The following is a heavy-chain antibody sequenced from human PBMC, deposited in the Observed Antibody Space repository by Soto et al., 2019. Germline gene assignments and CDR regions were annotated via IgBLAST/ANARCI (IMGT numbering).Heavy chain of an antibody. D-gene: IGHD5-12*01. Sequence: QVQLVQSGAEVKKPGASVKVSCKASGYMFTSYYMHWVRQAPGQGLEWMGIIDPSSGSPKYAQKFQGRVTMTRDTSTNTVYMDLSSLRSEDTAVYYCAREMATIRGAYFDYWGQGTLVTVSS. J-gene: IGHJ4*02. CDR1: GYMFTSYY. V-gene: IGHV1-46*01. CDR2: IDPSSGSP. CDR3: AREMATIRGAYFDY.